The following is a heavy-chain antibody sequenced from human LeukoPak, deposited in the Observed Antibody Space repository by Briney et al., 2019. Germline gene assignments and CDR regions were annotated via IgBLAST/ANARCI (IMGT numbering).Heavy chain of an antibody. CDR1: GYTFTSYG. J-gene: IGHJ4*02. D-gene: IGHD6-19*01. CDR3: ARAKPGIAVAGTFDY. Sequence: ASVKVSCKASGYTFTSYGISWVRQAPGQGLEWMGWINPNSGGTNYAQKFQGRVTMTRDTSISTAYMELSRLRSDDTAVYYCARAKPGIAVAGTFDYWGQGTLVTVSS. V-gene: IGHV1-2*02. CDR2: INPNSGGT.